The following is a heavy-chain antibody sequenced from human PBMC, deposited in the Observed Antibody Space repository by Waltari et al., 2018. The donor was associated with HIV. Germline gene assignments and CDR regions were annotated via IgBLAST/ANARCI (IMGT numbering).Heavy chain of an antibody. V-gene: IGHV4-61*02. CDR2: ISVSGST. CDR3: ARDSSGPYYFVY. D-gene: IGHD3-22*01. J-gene: IGHJ4*02. CDR1: GGSVGRARYY. Sequence: QVQLQESGPGLVKPSQTLSLICSVSGGSVGRARYYWSWIRQPAGMGLEWIGRISVSGSTNYNPSLKSRVTISIDTSRNQFSLSLSSVTAADTAVYYCARDSSGPYYFVYWGQGTLVTVSS.